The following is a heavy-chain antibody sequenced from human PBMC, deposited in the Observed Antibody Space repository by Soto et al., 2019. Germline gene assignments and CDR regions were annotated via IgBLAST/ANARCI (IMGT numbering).Heavy chain of an antibody. J-gene: IGHJ4*02. D-gene: IGHD3-10*01. CDR3: ARDLLVLGRSTRFDY. V-gene: IGHV1-69*06. CDR1: GGTFSSYA. Sequence: QVQLVQSGAEVKKPGSSVTVSCTASGGTFSSYAISGVRQAPGQGIEWLGGIIPIFGTANYAQKFQGRVTITADKSTSTAYMELSSLRSEDTAVYYCARDLLVLGRSTRFDYWGQGPLVTVSS. CDR2: IIPIFGTA.